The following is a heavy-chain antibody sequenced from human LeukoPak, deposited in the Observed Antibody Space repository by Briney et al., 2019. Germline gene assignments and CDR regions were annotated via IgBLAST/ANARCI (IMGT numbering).Heavy chain of an antibody. CDR2: IYTSGST. CDR1: GGSISSYY. Sequence: SETLSLTCTVSGGSISSYYWSWIRQPAGKGLEWIGRIYTSGSTNYNPSLKSRVTMSVDTSKNQFSLKLSSVTAADTAVYYCARHRCSGGSCYPMNWFDPWGQGTLVTVSS. D-gene: IGHD2-15*01. J-gene: IGHJ5*02. CDR3: ARHRCSGGSCYPMNWFDP. V-gene: IGHV4-4*07.